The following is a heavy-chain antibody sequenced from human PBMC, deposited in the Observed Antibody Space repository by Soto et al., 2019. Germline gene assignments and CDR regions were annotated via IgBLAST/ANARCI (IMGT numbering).Heavy chain of an antibody. V-gene: IGHV4-34*01. J-gene: IGHJ6*02. D-gene: IGHD3-9*01. Sequence: QVQLQQWGAGLLKPSETLSLTCAVNGGSFSGYYWNWIRQSAGKGLEWIGRVHHSGTTNYNPSLKSRLTISLDTSKNHFSLQLNSVTAAATAMYYCVRQKGFFDWSSHVTGPGGMDVWGQGTSVTVSS. CDR2: VHHSGTT. CDR3: VRQKGFFDWSSHVTGPGGMDV. CDR1: GGSFSGYY.